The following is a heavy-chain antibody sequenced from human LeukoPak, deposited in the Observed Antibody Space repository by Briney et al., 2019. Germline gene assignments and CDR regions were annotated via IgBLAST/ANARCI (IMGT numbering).Heavy chain of an antibody. Sequence: ASVKVSCTASGYTFTVYYLHWVRLAPGQGLGWMGWTNLNSGGTNYAQKFQVRGTMTSNTSISTAYMELSRLRSDDTAVYYCARSAESSSWVEFYYWGQGTLVTVSS. J-gene: IGHJ4*02. CDR1: GYTFTVYY. V-gene: IGHV1-2*02. CDR2: TNLNSGGT. D-gene: IGHD6-13*01. CDR3: ARSAESSSWVEFYY.